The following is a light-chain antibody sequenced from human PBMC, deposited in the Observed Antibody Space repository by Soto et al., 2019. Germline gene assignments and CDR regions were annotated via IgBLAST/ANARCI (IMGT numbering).Light chain of an antibody. CDR1: QSVKTF. Sequence: EIVMTQSPDTLSVSPGERATLSCRASQSVKTFLVWYQQRPGQAPRLLIYAATTRATGIPARFSGSGSGTEFTLSINSLQSEDFAVYYCQQDNDWPRTFGRGTKVDVK. J-gene: IGKJ1*01. V-gene: IGKV3-15*01. CDR2: AAT. CDR3: QQDNDWPRT.